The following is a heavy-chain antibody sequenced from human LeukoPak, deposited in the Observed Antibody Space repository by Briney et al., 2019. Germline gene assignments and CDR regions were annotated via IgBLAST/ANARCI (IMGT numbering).Heavy chain of an antibody. J-gene: IGHJ5*02. Sequence: SETLSLTCTVSGGSISSSSYYWGWIRQPPGKGLEWIGGIYYSGCSSYNLSLKSRVTMSVHTSKNQFFLKLSSVTAADTAVYYCARALCGGDCYGENWFDPWGQGTLVTVSS. CDR2: IYYSGCS. D-gene: IGHD2-21*02. CDR3: ARALCGGDCYGENWFDP. V-gene: IGHV4-39*01. CDR1: GGSISSSSYY.